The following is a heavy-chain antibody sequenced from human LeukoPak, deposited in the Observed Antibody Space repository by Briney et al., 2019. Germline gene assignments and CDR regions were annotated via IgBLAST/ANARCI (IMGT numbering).Heavy chain of an antibody. Sequence: GGSLRLSCAASGFTFSSYWMSWVRQAPGKGLEWVANIKQDGSEKYYVGSVKGRFTISRDNAKNSLYLQMNSLRAEDTAVYYCAKDQEGGSYPLDYWGQGTLVTVSS. J-gene: IGHJ4*02. CDR3: AKDQEGGSYPLDY. CDR1: GFTFSSYW. D-gene: IGHD1-26*01. V-gene: IGHV3-7*01. CDR2: IKQDGSEK.